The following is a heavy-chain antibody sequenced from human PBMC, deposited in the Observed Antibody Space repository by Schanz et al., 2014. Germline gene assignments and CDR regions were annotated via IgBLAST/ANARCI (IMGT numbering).Heavy chain of an antibody. V-gene: IGHV3-7*01. D-gene: IGHD6-13*01. J-gene: IGHJ4*02. CDR2: IKHDGSVK. CDR1: GFTFENYA. CDR3: VSQTGSPNY. Sequence: EVQLVESGGGVVRPGGSLRLSCAASGFTFENYALTWVRQVPGKGLEWVANIKHDGSVKDYVDSVEGRFTISRDNAKRSLFLQMNSLRVEDTAVYFCVSQTGSPNYWGQGTLVTVSS.